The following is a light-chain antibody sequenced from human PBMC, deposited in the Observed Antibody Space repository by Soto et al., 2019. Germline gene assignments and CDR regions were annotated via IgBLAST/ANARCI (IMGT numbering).Light chain of an antibody. CDR2: ANN. CDR1: SSNIGSNT. J-gene: IGLJ1*01. CDR3: AAWDDSLNGYV. Sequence: QSVLTQPRSASGTPGQRVTISCSGSSSNIGSNTVNWYQQLPGTAPKLLIHANNQRPSGVPDRFSGSKSGTSASLAISWLQSEEADYYCAAWDDSLNGYVFGTGTKVTVL. V-gene: IGLV1-44*01.